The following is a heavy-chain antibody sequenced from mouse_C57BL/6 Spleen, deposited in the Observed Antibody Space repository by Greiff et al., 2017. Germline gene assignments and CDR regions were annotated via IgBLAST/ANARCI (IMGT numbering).Heavy chain of an antibody. CDR1: EYEFPSHD. J-gene: IGHJ1*03. Sequence: EVKVVESGGGLVQPGESLKLSCESNEYEFPSHDMSWVRKTPEKRLELVAAINSDGGSTYYPDTMERRFIISRDNTKKTLYLQMSSLRSEDTALYYCARRGNYYGSSYWYFDVWGTGTTVTVSS. V-gene: IGHV5-2*01. CDR3: ARRGNYYGSSYWYFDV. D-gene: IGHD1-1*01. CDR2: INSDGGST.